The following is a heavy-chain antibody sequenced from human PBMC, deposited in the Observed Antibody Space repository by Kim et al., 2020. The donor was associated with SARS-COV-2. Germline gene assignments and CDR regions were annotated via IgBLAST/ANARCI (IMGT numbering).Heavy chain of an antibody. D-gene: IGHD3-16*01. V-gene: IGHV3-21*04. CDR3: AKEGGERYELDH. J-gene: IGHJ1*01. CDR1: GFSFSSYS. Sequence: GGSLRLSCTTSGFSFSSYSMNWVRQAPGKGLEWVSSISTSSGFIYYADSVKGRFTISRDNAENSLFLQMNSLRVEDTAIYYCAKEGGERYELDHWGQGTL. CDR2: ISTSSGFI.